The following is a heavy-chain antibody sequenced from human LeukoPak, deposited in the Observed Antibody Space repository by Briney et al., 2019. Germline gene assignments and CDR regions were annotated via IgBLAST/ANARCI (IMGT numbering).Heavy chain of an antibody. CDR2: ISGSGGST. D-gene: IGHD1-26*01. V-gene: IGHV3-23*01. Sequence: GGFPRLSCAASGFTFSSYAISWVRQAPGKGLEWVSAISGSGGSTYYTDSVKGRFTISRDNSKNTLYLQMNSLRAEDTAVYYCAKDPVVGATDWFDPWGQGTLVTVSS. CDR3: AKDPVVGATDWFDP. J-gene: IGHJ5*02. CDR1: GFTFSSYA.